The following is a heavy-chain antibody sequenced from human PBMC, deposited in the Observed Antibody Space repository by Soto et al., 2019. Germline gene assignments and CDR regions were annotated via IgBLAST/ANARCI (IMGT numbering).Heavy chain of an antibody. CDR2: ISANNGKT. CDR3: AREGRGYEDY. V-gene: IGHV1-18*03. CDR1: GYTFTTYG. J-gene: IGHJ4*02. Sequence: QVQLVQSGAEVKKPGASVKVSCKTSGYTFTTYGISWVRQAPGQGFEWLGWISANNGKTNHAQKFRGRISMTTDTTPTPAYMEVRSLRSVNMAVYYCAREGRGYEDYWGQGNLVIVPS. D-gene: IGHD5-12*01.